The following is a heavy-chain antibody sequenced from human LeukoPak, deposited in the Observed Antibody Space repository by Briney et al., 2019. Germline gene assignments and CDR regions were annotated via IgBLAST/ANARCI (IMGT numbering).Heavy chain of an antibody. D-gene: IGHD7-27*01. CDR1: GGSISSNNW. Sequence: SGTLSLTCAVSGGSISSNNWWSWVRQSPGKGLEWIGEIYHSGSTNYNPSLKSRVTISVDKSKNQFSLKLSSVTAADTAVYYCVAEVEAADSPLGHLNFDSWGQGILASVSS. CDR2: IYHSGST. CDR3: VAEVEAADSPLGHLNFDS. J-gene: IGHJ4*02. V-gene: IGHV4-4*02.